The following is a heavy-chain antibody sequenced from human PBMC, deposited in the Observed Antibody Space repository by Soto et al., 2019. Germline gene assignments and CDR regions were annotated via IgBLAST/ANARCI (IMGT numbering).Heavy chain of an antibody. Sequence: SETLSLTCTVSGGSISSGGYYWSWIRQHPGKGLEWIGYIYYSGSTYYNPSLKSRVTISVDTSKNQFSLKLSSVTAADTAVYYCARDPCSGGSCYPGIWFDPWGQGTLVTVS. D-gene: IGHD2-15*01. J-gene: IGHJ5*02. CDR3: ARDPCSGGSCYPGIWFDP. CDR2: IYYSGST. V-gene: IGHV4-31*03. CDR1: GGSISSGGYY.